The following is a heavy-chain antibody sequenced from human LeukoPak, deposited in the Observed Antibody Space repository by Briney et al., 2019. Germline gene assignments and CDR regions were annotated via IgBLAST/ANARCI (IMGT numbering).Heavy chain of an antibody. CDR2: IYTSGST. J-gene: IGHJ5*02. V-gene: IGHV4-61*02. CDR3: ARDQYCSGGSCYYWFDP. D-gene: IGHD2-15*01. CDR1: GGSISSGSYY. Sequence: PSQTLSLTCTVSGGSISSGSYYWSWIRQPAGKGLEWIGRIYTSGSTNYNPSLKSRVTMSVDTSKNQFPLKLSSVTAADTAVYYCARDQYCSGGSCYYWFDPWGQGTLVTVSS.